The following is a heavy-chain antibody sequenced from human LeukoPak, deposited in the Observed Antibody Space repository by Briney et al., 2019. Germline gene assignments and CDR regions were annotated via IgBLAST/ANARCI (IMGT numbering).Heavy chain of an antibody. Sequence: GGSLRLSCAASGYTYSSYTMLRVRQAPGKGLEWVSAIDGSGVTSFYGDSVKARFTISRDNSKNTLYLQMNSLRAEDTALYYCAKRVAEQSTSWYIDIWGLGTMVTVSS. CDR3: AKRVAEQSTSWYIDI. J-gene: IGHJ3*02. D-gene: IGHD6-19*01. V-gene: IGHV3-23*02. CDR1: GYTYSSYT. CDR2: IDGSGVTS.